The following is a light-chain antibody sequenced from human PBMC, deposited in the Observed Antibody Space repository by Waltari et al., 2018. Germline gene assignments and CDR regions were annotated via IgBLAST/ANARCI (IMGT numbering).Light chain of an antibody. J-gene: IGKJ2*01. Sequence: VVMTQSPLSLPVTLGQPASIPCRSSESLLFSDGNTYLNWFTQRPGQSPRRLIYKVSNRDSGVPDRFSGSGSDTVFTLKISRVEAEDVGVYYCMQGTHWPVYTFGQGTRLEIK. CDR3: MQGTHWPVYT. CDR1: ESLLFSDGNTY. CDR2: KVS. V-gene: IGKV2-30*01.